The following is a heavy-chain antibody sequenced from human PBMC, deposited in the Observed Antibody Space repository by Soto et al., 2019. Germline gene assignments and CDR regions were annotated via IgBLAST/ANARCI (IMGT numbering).Heavy chain of an antibody. CDR2: ISASGDTV. CDR3: AKCGHYDMLTGQGGFDP. V-gene: IGHV3-48*03. J-gene: IGHJ5*02. CDR1: GLPSSGFE. D-gene: IGHD3-9*01. Sequence: EERLVESGGRFLQPGGSLRLSCVTSGLPSSGFEMNWVRQAPGKGLEWVSYISASGDTVYYADSVKGRFTISRDNSKNTLHLQMNRLRGDDTALYYCAKCGHYDMLTGQGGFDPWGVGTLVTVAS.